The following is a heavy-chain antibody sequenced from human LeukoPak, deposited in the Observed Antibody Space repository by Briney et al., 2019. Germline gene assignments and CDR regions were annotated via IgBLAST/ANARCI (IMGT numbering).Heavy chain of an antibody. CDR3: ASLSTGTSYDY. Sequence: PSETLSLTCTVSGGSISSGDYYWSWIRQPPGKGLEWIGYIYYSGSTYYNPSLKSRVTISVDASKNQFSLKLSSVTAADTAVYYCASLSTGTSYDYWGQGTLVTVSS. D-gene: IGHD1-1*01. J-gene: IGHJ4*02. CDR2: IYYSGST. V-gene: IGHV4-30-4*08. CDR1: GGSISSGDYY.